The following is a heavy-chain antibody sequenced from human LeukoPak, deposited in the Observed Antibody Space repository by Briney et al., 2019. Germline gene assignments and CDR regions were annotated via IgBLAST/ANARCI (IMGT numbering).Heavy chain of an antibody. V-gene: IGHV3-48*03. Sequence: GGSLGLSCAASGFSFSSYEMKWVRQAPGKGLEWVSYISSSGSTIYYADSVKGRFTISRDNAKNSLYLQMNSLRAEDTAVYYCARARYRRYFDYWGQGTLVTVSS. CDR2: ISSSGSTI. CDR3: ARARYRRYFDY. D-gene: IGHD3-9*01. CDR1: GFSFSSYE. J-gene: IGHJ4*02.